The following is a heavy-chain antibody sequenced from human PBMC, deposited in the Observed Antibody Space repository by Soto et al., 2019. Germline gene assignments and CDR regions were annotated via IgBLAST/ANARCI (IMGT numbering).Heavy chain of an antibody. Sequence: GGSLRLSCAASGFTFSSYSMNWVRQAPGKGLEWVSYISSRSSYIYYADSVKGRFTISRDDAKNSLYLQMNSLRAEDTAVYYCAASSGWPWGQGTLVTVSS. V-gene: IGHV3-21*06. J-gene: IGHJ5*02. CDR2: ISSRSSYI. CDR3: AASSGWP. D-gene: IGHD6-19*01. CDR1: GFTFSSYS.